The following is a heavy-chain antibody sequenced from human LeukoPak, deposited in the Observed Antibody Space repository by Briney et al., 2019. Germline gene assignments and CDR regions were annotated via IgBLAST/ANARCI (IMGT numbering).Heavy chain of an antibody. CDR1: GFTFSKTG. V-gene: IGHV3-23*01. CDR2: INDRGTTT. D-gene: IGHD1-1*01. CDR3: AGNWK. Sequence: GGSLRLSCAGSGFTFSKTGMSWLRQAPGKGLEWVSDINDRGTTTYYADSVKGRFTISRDNCKNTLYLQMNSLRGEDTAVYYCAGNWKWGQGTLVTVSS. J-gene: IGHJ4*02.